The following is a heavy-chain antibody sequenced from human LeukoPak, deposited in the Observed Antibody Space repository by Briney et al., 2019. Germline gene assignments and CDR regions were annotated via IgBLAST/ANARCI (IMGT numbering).Heavy chain of an antibody. D-gene: IGHD3-10*01. V-gene: IGHV3-7*01. CDR1: GFTFSRSW. Sequence: GGSLRLSCAASGFTFSRSWMTWVRQAPGKGLEWVASINEDASEIHYVDSVKGRFTISRDNAKNSVYLQMSSLRAEDTAVYHCAKYAHGSGTSFDPWGQGTLVTVSS. CDR2: INEDASEI. CDR3: AKYAHGSGTSFDP. J-gene: IGHJ5*02.